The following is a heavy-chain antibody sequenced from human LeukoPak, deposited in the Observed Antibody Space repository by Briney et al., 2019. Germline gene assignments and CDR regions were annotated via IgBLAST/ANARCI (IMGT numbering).Heavy chain of an antibody. CDR3: AGEYGYTHHY. V-gene: IGHV4-59*01. CDR2: IYYSGST. CDR1: GGSINSYY. J-gene: IGHJ4*02. D-gene: IGHD5-18*01. Sequence: KPSETLSLTCTVSGGSINSYYWSWLRQPPGKGLEWFGYIYYSGSTNYNPSLKSRVTISVDTSKNQCSLKLTSVTAADTGVYFCAGEYGYTHHYWGQGTLVSDCS.